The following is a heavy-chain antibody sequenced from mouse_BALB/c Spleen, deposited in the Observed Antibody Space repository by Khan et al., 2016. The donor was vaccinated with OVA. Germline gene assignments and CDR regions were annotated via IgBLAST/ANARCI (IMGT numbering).Heavy chain of an antibody. CDR3: ARLAYYYDSEGFAY. Sequence: EVKLVESGGDVVKPGGSLKLSCAASGFTFSTYGMSWVRQTPDKRLEWVATVSTGGHYTYYPDTVKGRFTISRDNAKNTLYLQMNSLKSEDTAMFYCARLAYYYDSEGFAYWGQETLVTVSS. CDR1: GFTFSTYG. J-gene: IGHJ3*01. CDR2: VSTGGHYT. D-gene: IGHD1-1*01. V-gene: IGHV5-6*01.